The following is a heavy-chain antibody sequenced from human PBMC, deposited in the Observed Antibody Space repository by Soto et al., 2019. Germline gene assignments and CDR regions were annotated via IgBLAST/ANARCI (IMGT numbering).Heavy chain of an antibody. V-gene: IGHV4-59*01. CDR2: IYYSGST. CDR1: GGSISSYY. D-gene: IGHD6-13*01. CDR3: ARTAAGLLYYFDY. Sequence: QVQLQESGPGLVKPSETLSLTCTVSGGSISSYYWSWIRQPPGKGLEWIGYIYYSGSTNYNPSLKRRVTISVDTSKNQFSLKLSSVTAADTAVYYCARTAAGLLYYFDYWGQGTLVTVSS. J-gene: IGHJ4*02.